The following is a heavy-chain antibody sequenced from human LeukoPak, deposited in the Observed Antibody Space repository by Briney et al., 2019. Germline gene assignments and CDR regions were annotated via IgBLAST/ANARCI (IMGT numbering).Heavy chain of an antibody. D-gene: IGHD3-10*01. Sequence: KSSETLSLTCTVSGGSISSYYWSWIRQPPGKGMEWIGYIYCSGSTNYNPSLKSRVTISVDTSKNQFSLKLSSVTAADTAVYYCARVRRLGFGDPRWFDPWGQGSLVTVSS. CDR1: GGSISSYY. V-gene: IGHV4-59*08. CDR2: IYCSGST. J-gene: IGHJ5*02. CDR3: ARVRRLGFGDPRWFDP.